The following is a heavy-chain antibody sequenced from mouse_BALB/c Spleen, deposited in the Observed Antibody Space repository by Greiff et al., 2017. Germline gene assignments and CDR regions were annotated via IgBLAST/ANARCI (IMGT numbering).Heavy chain of an antibody. J-gene: IGHJ4*01. D-gene: IGHD2-2*01. V-gene: IGHV1-69*01. CDR1: GYTFTDYW. CDR3: SREAGYDGSYYAMDY. Sequence: VQLQQPGAELVMPGASVKMSCKASGYTFTDYWMHWVKQRPGQGLEWIGAIDTSDSYTSYNQKFKGKATLTVDESSSTAYMQLSSLTSEDSAVYYCSREAGYDGSYYAMDYWGQGTSVTVSS. CDR2: IDTSDSYT.